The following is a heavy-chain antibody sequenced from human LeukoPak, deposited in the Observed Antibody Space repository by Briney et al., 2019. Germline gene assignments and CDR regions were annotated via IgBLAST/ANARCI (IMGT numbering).Heavy chain of an antibody. V-gene: IGHV4-39*02. CDR1: GASISTYNDY. CDR2: ISYSGST. CDR3: ARRRRDGYNNYWYFDF. D-gene: IGHD5-24*01. Sequence: SETLSLTCTVSGASISTYNDYWAWIRQPPEKGLEWTGGISYSGSTYYNPSLESRVTISIDTSKNDFSLQVSSVTAADTAVYYCARRRRDGYNNYWYFDFWGSGTLVTVSS. J-gene: IGHJ2*01.